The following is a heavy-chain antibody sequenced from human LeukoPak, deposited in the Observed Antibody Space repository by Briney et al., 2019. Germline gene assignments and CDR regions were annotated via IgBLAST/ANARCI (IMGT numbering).Heavy chain of an antibody. CDR3: ARQVGSQWLGLYYFDY. Sequence: SETLSLTCTVSGGSISSSSYYWGWIRQPPGKGLEWIGSIYYSGSTYYNPSLKSRVTISVDTSKNQFSLKLSSVTAADTAVYYCARQVGSQWLGLYYFDYWGQGTLVTVSS. D-gene: IGHD6-19*01. CDR1: GGSISSSSYY. CDR2: IYYSGST. V-gene: IGHV4-39*01. J-gene: IGHJ4*02.